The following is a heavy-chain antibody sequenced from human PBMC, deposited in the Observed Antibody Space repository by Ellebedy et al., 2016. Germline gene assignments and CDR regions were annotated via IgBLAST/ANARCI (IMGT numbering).Heavy chain of an antibody. Sequence: GGSLRLSCAASGFTFSSYAMSWVRQAPGKGLEWVSAISGSGGSTYYADSVKGRFTISRDNSKNTLYLQMNSLRAEDTAVHYCAKARGIVAGWGMDVWGQGTTVTVSS. J-gene: IGHJ6*02. CDR2: ISGSGGST. CDR1: GFTFSSYA. V-gene: IGHV3-23*01. CDR3: AKARGIVAGWGMDV. D-gene: IGHD6-19*01.